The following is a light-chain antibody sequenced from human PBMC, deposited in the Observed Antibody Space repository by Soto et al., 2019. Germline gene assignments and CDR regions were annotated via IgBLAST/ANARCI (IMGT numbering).Light chain of an antibody. CDR1: SSDFGSYKF. V-gene: IGLV2-23*01. CDR3: FSFTSTNTHV. Sequence: QSVLTQPASVSGSPGQSVTISCTGTSSDFGSYKFVSWYQHHPGTVPKVIIYETSKRPSGVSDRLSGSKSGNTASLTISGLQAADEADYYCFSFTSTNTHVFGSGTKLTVL. CDR2: ETS. J-gene: IGLJ1*01.